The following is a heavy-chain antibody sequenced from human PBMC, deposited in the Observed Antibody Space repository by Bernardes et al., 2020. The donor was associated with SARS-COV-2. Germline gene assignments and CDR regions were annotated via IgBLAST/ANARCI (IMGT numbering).Heavy chain of an antibody. Sequence: SETLTLTCTVSGGSIRTNGYYWGWIRQPPGKGLEWIGSIYHRGRVYYTPSLRSRVTISVDTSKNLVSLNLWSVTAADTSIYYCARDSRHYDFWSGYYTDYYYYGMDVWRQGTTVTVSS. CDR2: IYHRGRV. CDR3: ARDSRHYDFWSGYYTDYYYYGMDV. J-gene: IGHJ6*02. CDR1: GGSIRTNGYY. V-gene: IGHV4-39*02. D-gene: IGHD3-3*01.